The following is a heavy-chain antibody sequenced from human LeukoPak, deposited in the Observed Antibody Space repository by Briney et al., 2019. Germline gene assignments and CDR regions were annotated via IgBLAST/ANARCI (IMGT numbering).Heavy chain of an antibody. J-gene: IGHJ6*03. D-gene: IGHD4-11*01. V-gene: IGHV3-7*01. Sequence: GGSLRLSCTASGFTFSDYWMTWVRQAPGKGPEWVANIKQDGSQRYYVDSVRGRFTISRDNSKNTLYLQMNSLRAEDTAVYYCARAHYSNGPPYFFYYYMDVWGKGTTVTVSS. CDR3: ARAHYSNGPPYFFYYYMDV. CDR2: IKQDGSQR. CDR1: GFTFSDYW.